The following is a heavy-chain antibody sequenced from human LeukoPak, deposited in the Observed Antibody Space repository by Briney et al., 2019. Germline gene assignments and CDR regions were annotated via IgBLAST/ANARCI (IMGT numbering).Heavy chain of an antibody. J-gene: IGHJ4*02. D-gene: IGHD3-10*01. CDR3: ARVVYSGSWGYFDY. CDR2: IYYSGST. Sequence: NTSETLSLTCTGSGGSMSTYYWSWIRQSPGKGLEWIGYIYYSGSTSYNPSLKSRLTISIDTSKTQFYLKLSSVTAADTAVYYCARVVYSGSWGYFDYWGQGILVTVSS. V-gene: IGHV4-59*01. CDR1: GGSMSTYY.